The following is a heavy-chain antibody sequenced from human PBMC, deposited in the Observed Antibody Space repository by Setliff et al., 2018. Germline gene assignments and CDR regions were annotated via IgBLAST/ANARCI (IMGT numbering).Heavy chain of an antibody. CDR3: ARETTYYDILTGYPLFDY. J-gene: IGHJ4*02. CDR1: GFTFSTYW. Sequence: LRLSCAASGFTFSTYWMSWVRQAPGKGLEWVANIKQDGSEKYYVDSVKGRFSISRDNAKNSLYLQMNSLRAEDTAVYYCARETTYYDILTGYPLFDYWGQGTLVTVSS. CDR2: IKQDGSEK. D-gene: IGHD3-9*01. V-gene: IGHV3-7*01.